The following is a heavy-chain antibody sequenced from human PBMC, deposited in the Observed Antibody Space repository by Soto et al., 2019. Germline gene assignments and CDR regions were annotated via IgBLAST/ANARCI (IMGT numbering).Heavy chain of an antibody. Sequence: QVQLVQSGGEVKKPGASVKVSCKASGYTFTNYGISWVRQAPGQGLEWLGWISTYNSNTNAAPRLQGRLTMTTDTSTSTAYMELRSLTSAGTAFYYCARVVRASFSGGDCFYFDYWGQVTLVPVSS. J-gene: IGHJ4*02. CDR1: GYTFTNYG. V-gene: IGHV1-18*04. D-gene: IGHD2-21*02. CDR2: ISTYNSNT. CDR3: ARVVRASFSGGDCFYFDY.